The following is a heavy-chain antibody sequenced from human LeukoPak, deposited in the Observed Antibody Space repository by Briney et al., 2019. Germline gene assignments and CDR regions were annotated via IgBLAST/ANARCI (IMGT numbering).Heavy chain of an antibody. J-gene: IGHJ4*02. Sequence: SETLSLTCTVSGGSISSSSYYWGWLRQPPGTGLEWIGSIYYSGSTYYNPSLRSRVTISVDTSKNQFSLKLSSVTAADTAVYYCASSLGLRFLEWLLYCDYWGQGTLVTVSS. CDR1: GGSISSSSYY. V-gene: IGHV4-39*01. CDR3: ASSLGLRFLEWLLYCDY. D-gene: IGHD3-3*01. CDR2: IYYSGST.